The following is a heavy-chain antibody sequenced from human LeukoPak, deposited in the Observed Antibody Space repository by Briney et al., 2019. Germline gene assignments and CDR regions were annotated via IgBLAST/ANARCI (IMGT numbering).Heavy chain of an antibody. D-gene: IGHD4-17*01. CDR1: GFTFSSYS. CDR2: ISSSSSTI. V-gene: IGHV3-48*04. J-gene: IGHJ4*02. Sequence: GGSLRLSCAASGFTFSSYSMNRVRQAPGKGLEWVSYISSSSSTIYYADSVKGRSTISRDNAKNSLYLQMNSLRAEDTAVYYCASLATTVTTTVGYWGQGTLVTVSS. CDR3: ASLATTVTTTVGY.